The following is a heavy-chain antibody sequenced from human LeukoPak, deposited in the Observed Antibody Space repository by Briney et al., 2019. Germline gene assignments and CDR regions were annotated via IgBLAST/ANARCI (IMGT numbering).Heavy chain of an antibody. Sequence: PSETLSLTCTVSGGSISSYYWSWFRQPPGKGLEWIGYIYYSGSTNYNPSLKSRVTISVDTSKNQFSLKLSSVTAADTAVYYCARGVSYYDSSGYYNEYFQHWGQGTLVTVSS. V-gene: IGHV4-59*08. CDR1: GGSISSYY. D-gene: IGHD3-22*01. CDR2: IYYSGST. CDR3: ARGVSYYDSSGYYNEYFQH. J-gene: IGHJ1*01.